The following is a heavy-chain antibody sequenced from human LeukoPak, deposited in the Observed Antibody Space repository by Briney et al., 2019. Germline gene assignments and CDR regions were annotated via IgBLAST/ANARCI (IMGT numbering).Heavy chain of an antibody. J-gene: IGHJ4*02. CDR2: INPNSGGT. Sequence: ASVKVSCKASGYTFTGYYMHWVRQAPGQGLEWMGWINPNSGGTNYAQKFQGRVTMTRDTSISTAYMELGRLRSDGTAVYYCARDLGFGVPQAYFDYWGQGSLVTVSS. CDR1: GYTFTGYY. CDR3: ARDLGFGVPQAYFDY. D-gene: IGHD3-10*01. V-gene: IGHV1-2*02.